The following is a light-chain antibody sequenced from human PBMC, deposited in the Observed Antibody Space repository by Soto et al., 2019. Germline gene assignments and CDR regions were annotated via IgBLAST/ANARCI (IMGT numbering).Light chain of an antibody. J-gene: IGLJ1*01. CDR3: SSYTSSSTHV. V-gene: IGLV2-14*03. CDR1: SSDVGAYNC. Sequence: QSALTQPASVSGSPGQSITISCTGTSSDVGAYNCVSWYQQHPGKVPKLMIFDVSSRPSGVSDRFSGSKSGNTASLTISGLQAEDEGDYYCSSYTSSSTHVFGSGTPVTVL. CDR2: DVS.